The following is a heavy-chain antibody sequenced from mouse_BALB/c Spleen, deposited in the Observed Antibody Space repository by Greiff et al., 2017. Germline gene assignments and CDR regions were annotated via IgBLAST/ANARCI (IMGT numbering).Heavy chain of an antibody. Sequence: EVQRVESGGGLVQPGGSMKLSCVASGFTFSNYWMNWVRQSPEKGLEWVAEIRLKSNNYATHYAESVKGRFTISRDDSKSSVYLQMNNLRAEDTGIYYCTPRQAWFAYWGQGTLVTVSA. CDR2: IRLKSNNYAT. V-gene: IGHV6-6*02. CDR1: GFTFSNYW. CDR3: TPRQAWFAY. J-gene: IGHJ3*01. D-gene: IGHD3-2*02.